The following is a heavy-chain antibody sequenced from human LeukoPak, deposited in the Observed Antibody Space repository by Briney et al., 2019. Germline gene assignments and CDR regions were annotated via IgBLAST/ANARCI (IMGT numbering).Heavy chain of an antibody. CDR3: ARAEYCSGGSCYSTRSLYFDY. J-gene: IGHJ4*02. Sequence: GGSLRLSCAASGFTFSSYWMHWVRQAPGKGLVWVSRINSDGSSTSYADSVKGRFTISRDNAKNTLYLQMNSLRAEDTAVYYCARAEYCSGGSCYSTRSLYFDYWGQGTLVTVSS. CDR1: GFTFSSYW. D-gene: IGHD2-15*01. CDR2: INSDGSST. V-gene: IGHV3-74*01.